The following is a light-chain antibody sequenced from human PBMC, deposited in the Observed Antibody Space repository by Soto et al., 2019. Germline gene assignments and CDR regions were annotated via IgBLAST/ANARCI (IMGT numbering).Light chain of an antibody. CDR2: DAS. V-gene: IGKV3-20*01. CDR3: HQYGGSLPYT. CDR1: QSVSSSY. Sequence: EIVLTQSPGTLSLSPGERATLSCRASQSVSSSYLAWYQHKPGQAPRRLMYDASTRVTGIPDRFSGSGSGTDFTLTISRLEPEDFAVYYCHQYGGSLPYTFGQGTKLEIK. J-gene: IGKJ2*01.